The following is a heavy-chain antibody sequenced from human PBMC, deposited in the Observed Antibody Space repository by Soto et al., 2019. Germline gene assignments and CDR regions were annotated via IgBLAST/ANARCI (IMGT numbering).Heavy chain of an antibody. V-gene: IGHV1-69*06. Sequence: QVQLVQSGAEVKKPGSSVKVSCKASGGTFSTNPISWVRQAPGQGLEWMGGTGSGTGPGNHAQKFQGRLKSTVDKSTSTVYMEMSSLSSEDTAVYYCARRDSGGFYRYFDSWGQGTLVTVSS. D-gene: IGHD2-15*01. CDR3: ARRDSGGFYRYFDS. J-gene: IGHJ4*02. CDR2: TGSGTGPG. CDR1: GGTFSTNP.